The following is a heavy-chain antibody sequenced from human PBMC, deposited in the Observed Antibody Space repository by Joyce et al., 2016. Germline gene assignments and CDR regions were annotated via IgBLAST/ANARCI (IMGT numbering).Heavy chain of an antibody. CDR2: IYYSGNT. CDR1: GGSISSYY. V-gene: IGHV4-59*08. J-gene: IGHJ4*02. CDR3: ARLVGGDAFDY. Sequence: QVQLQESGPGLVTPSETLSLTCTVSGGSISSYYWSWIRQPPGKGLEGIGYIYYSGNTNYNPSLKSRVTISIDTSKTQFSLKLSSVTAADTAVYYCARLVGGDAFDYWGQGTLVTVSS. D-gene: IGHD3-10*01.